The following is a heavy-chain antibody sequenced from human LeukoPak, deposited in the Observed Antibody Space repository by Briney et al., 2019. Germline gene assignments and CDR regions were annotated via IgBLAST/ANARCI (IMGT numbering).Heavy chain of an antibody. CDR2: ISSNGGTT. CDR1: GFTFSSDA. CDR3: AKSSGYGYGFDY. Sequence: QPGGSLRLSCAASGFTFSSDAMHWVRQAPGQGLEYVSAISSNGGTTHYGNSVKGRFTISRDNSKNTLYLQMGSLRAEDMAEYFCAKSSGYGYGFDYWGQGTLVTVSS. V-gene: IGHV3-64*01. D-gene: IGHD3-22*01. J-gene: IGHJ4*02.